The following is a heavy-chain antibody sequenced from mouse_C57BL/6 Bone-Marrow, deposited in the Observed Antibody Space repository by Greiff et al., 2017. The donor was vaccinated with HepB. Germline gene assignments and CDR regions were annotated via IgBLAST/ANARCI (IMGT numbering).Heavy chain of an antibody. D-gene: IGHD2-1*01. CDR2: IYPRSGNT. CDR3: ARQVIYYGNAMDY. CDR1: GYTFTSYG. J-gene: IGHJ4*01. Sequence: VQGVESGAELARPGASVKLSCKASGYTFTSYGISWVKQRTGQGLEWIGEIYPRSGNTYYNEKFKGKATLTADKSSSTAYMELRSLTSEDSAVYFCARQVIYYGNAMDYWGQGTSVTVSS. V-gene: IGHV1-81*01.